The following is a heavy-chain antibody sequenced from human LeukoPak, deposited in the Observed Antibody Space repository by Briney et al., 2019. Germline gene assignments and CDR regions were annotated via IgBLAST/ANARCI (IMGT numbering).Heavy chain of an antibody. J-gene: IGHJ5*02. Sequence: PSETLSLTCTVSGGSISSGSYYWSWIRQPPGKGLEWIGYIYYSGSTNYNPSLKSRVTISVDTFKNQFSLKLSSVTAADTAVYYCARAEKTVAGSRWWFDPWGQGTLVTVSS. CDR1: GGSISSGSYY. CDR2: IYYSGST. V-gene: IGHV4-61*01. D-gene: IGHD6-19*01. CDR3: ARAEKTVAGSRWWFDP.